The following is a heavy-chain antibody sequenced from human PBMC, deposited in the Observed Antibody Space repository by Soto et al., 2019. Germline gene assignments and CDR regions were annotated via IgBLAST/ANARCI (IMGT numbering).Heavy chain of an antibody. V-gene: IGHV1-69*06. CDR3: ARDVGHSRSWMMDH. J-gene: IGHJ4*02. D-gene: IGHD6-13*01. CDR1: GGSFSSNA. CDR2: IIPIFGTA. Sequence: QVQLVQSGAEVKKPGSSVKVSCKASGGSFSSNAISWVRQAPGQGLEWMGGIIPIFGTANYAQNFQGRVTITADKSTGTAYMEVSSLRSEDTAVYYCARDVGHSRSWMMDHWGQGTLVTVSS.